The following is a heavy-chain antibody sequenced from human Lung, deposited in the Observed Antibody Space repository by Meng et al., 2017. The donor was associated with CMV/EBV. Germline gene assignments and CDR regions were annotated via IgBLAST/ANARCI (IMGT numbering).Heavy chain of an antibody. CDR3: ASFPPPGKQWLVTDY. J-gene: IGHJ4*02. Sequence: QVQRQQSGRGLVKPSGPLSLTWAVSGGSISSINWWSWVRQPPGKGLEWIGEIYHSGSTNYNPSLKSRVTISVDKSKNQFSLKLSSVHAADTAVYYCASFPPPGKQWLVTDYWGQGTLVTVSS. CDR2: IYHSGST. V-gene: IGHV4-4*02. CDR1: GGSISSINW. D-gene: IGHD6-19*01.